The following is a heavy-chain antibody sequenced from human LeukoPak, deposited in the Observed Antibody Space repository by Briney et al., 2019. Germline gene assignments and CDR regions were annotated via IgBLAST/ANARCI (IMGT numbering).Heavy chain of an antibody. D-gene: IGHD5-18*01. V-gene: IGHV3-30*04. J-gene: IGHJ5*02. CDR1: GFTFSSYA. Sequence: GGSLRLSCAASGFTFSSYAMHWVRQAPGKGLEWVAIISYDGSNKYYADSVKGRFTISRDNSKNTLYLQMNSLRAEDTVVYYCARDTQGYSYGYLVDPWGQGTLVTVSS. CDR2: ISYDGSNK. CDR3: ARDTQGYSYGYLVDP.